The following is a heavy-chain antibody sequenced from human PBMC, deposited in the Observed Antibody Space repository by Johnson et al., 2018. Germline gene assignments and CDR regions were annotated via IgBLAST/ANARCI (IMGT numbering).Heavy chain of an antibody. V-gene: IGHV3-64*01. J-gene: IGHJ6*03. CDR1: GFTFSSYG. Sequence: VQLVESGGGVVQPGRSLRLSCAASGFTFSSYGMHWVRQAPGKGLEYVSAISSNGGSTYYANSVKGRFTISRDNSKNTLYLQMGSLRAEDMAVYYCARDDNMDVWGKGTTVTVSS. CDR3: ARDDNMDV. CDR2: ISSNGGST.